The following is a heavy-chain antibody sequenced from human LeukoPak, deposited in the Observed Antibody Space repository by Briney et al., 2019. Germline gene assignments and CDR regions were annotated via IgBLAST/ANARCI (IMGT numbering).Heavy chain of an antibody. D-gene: IGHD5-24*01. CDR1: GGSMSGYY. CDR3: ARRSRDGHFLDS. V-gene: IGHV4-4*09. J-gene: IGHJ4*02. CDR2: TFSSGAT. Sequence: KPSETLSLTCIVSGGSMSGYYWSWIRRPPGKGLEWIGHTFSSGATTYNPSLKSRVTISVDTSRSQFSLNLSSVTAADTAVYYCARRSRDGHFLDSWGQGTLVTVSS.